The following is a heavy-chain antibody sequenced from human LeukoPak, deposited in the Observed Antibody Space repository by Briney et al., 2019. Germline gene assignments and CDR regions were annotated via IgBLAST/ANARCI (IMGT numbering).Heavy chain of an antibody. D-gene: IGHD6-13*01. CDR2: INPSGGST. V-gene: IGHV1-46*01. Sequence: ASVKVSCKASGYTFTSYYMHWVRQAPGQGLEWMGIINPSGGSTSYAQKFQGRVTMTRDTSISTAYMELSRLRSDDTAVYYCARESAYSSSWYRVRWFDPWGQGTPVTVSS. CDR3: ARESAYSSSWYRVRWFDP. CDR1: GYTFTSYY. J-gene: IGHJ5*02.